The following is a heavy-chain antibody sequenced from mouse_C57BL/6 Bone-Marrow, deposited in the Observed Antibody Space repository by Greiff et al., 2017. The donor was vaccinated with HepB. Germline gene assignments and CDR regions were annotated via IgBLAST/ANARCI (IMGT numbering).Heavy chain of an antibody. CDR1: GYTFTDYN. CDR3: ASYAMDY. CDR2: INPNNGGT. Sequence: VQLQQSGPELVKPGASVKIPCKASGYTFTDYNMDWVKQSHGKSLEWIGDINPNNGGTIYNQKFKGKATLTVEKSSSTAYMELRSLTSEDTAVYYCASYAMDYWGQGTSVTVSS. J-gene: IGHJ4*01. V-gene: IGHV1-18*01.